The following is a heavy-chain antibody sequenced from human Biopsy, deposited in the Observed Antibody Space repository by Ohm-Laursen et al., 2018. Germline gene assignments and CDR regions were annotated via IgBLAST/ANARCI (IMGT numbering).Heavy chain of an antibody. CDR2: INQAGTT. Sequence: GTLSLTCAVFGKTFSDYQWSWIRQPPGKGLEWIGQINQAGTTNYNPSRKSRVSISADASKYEFSLRLTSVTAADTAVYLCGNEVHGRDYWGLGAQVTVSS. J-gene: IGHJ4*02. D-gene: IGHD2-15*01. CDR3: GNEVHGRDY. V-gene: IGHV4-34*08. CDR1: GKTFSDYQ.